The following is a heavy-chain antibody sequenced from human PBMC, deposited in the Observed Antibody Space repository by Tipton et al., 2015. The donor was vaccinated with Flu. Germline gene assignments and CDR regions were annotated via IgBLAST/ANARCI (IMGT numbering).Heavy chain of an antibody. D-gene: IGHD3-10*01. CDR1: GVSLSSYY. Sequence: GLVKPSETLSLTCTVSGVSLSSYYWGWIRQPAGKGLEWIGRIYTSGDTKYNPSLRGRLTMSVDASKKEFSLKLSSVTAADTAVYYCARGSGSGTFMIFDFWGQGMLVTVSS. CDR3: ARGSGSGTFMIFDF. V-gene: IGHV4-4*07. J-gene: IGHJ4*02. CDR2: IYTSGDT.